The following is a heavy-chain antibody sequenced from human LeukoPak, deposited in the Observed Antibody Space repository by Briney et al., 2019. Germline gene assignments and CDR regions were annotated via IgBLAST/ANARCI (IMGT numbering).Heavy chain of an antibody. CDR1: GGSISSGDYY. J-gene: IGHJ4*02. CDR2: IYYSGST. D-gene: IGHD3-10*01. Sequence: SQTLSLTCTVSGGSISSGDYYWSWIRQPPGKGLEWIGYIYYSGSTYYNPSLKSRVTISVDTSKNQFSLKLSSVTAADTAVYYCAKDPITMVRGVIPHSDYWGQGTLVTVSS. CDR3: AKDPITMVRGVIPHSDY. V-gene: IGHV4-30-4*08.